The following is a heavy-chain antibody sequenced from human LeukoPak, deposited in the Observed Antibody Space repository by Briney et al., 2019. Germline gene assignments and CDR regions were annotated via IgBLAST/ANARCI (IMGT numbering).Heavy chain of an antibody. Sequence: GRSLRLSCAASGFTFSSYGMHWVRQAPGKGLEWVAVISYDGSNKYYADSVKGRFTISRDNSKNTLYLQMNSLRAEDTAVYYCAKVRYGYLIDYWGQGTLVTVSS. CDR1: GFTFSSYG. CDR2: ISYDGSNK. CDR3: AKVRYGYLIDY. V-gene: IGHV3-30*18. D-gene: IGHD5-18*01. J-gene: IGHJ4*02.